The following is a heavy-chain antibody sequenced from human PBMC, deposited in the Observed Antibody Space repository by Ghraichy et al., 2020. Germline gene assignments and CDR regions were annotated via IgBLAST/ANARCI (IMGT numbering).Heavy chain of an antibody. V-gene: IGHV3-23*01. CDR2: ISDSGGST. CDR1: GFTFSSYA. Sequence: GESLNISCAASGFTFSSYAMSWVRQAPGKGLEWVSGISDSGGSTYYADSVKGRFTISRDNSKNTLYLQMKSLRAEDTAVYYCAKDRCSSTSCYSSHAWFDPWGQGTTVTVSS. J-gene: IGHJ5*01. CDR3: AKDRCSSTSCYSSHAWFDP. D-gene: IGHD2-2*02.